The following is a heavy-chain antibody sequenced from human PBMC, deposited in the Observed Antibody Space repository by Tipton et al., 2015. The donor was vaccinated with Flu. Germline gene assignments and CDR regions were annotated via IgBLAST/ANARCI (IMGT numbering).Heavy chain of an antibody. J-gene: IGHJ4*02. CDR2: TYYRSKWYN. CDR3: ARGSEGSYGDYLDY. D-gene: IGHD4-17*01. CDR1: GDSVSSTGAA. V-gene: IGHV6-1*01. Sequence: GLVKPSQTLSLTCVISGDSVSSTGAAWNWIRQSPSRGLEWLGRTYYRSKWYNDYAISLRSRLIINPDTSKNHFSLHLNSVTPEDTAVYYCARGSEGSYGDYLDYWGQGTLVTVSS.